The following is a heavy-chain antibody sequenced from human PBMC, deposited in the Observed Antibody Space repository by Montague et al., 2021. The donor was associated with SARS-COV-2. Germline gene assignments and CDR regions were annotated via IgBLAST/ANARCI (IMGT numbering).Heavy chain of an antibody. CDR1: GGPISGSSDY. CDR3: AREWVYYDILTGYRNWFDP. CDR2: IYTSGST. Sequence: TLSLTCTVTGGPISGSSDYWGWIRQPAGKGLEWIGRIYTSGSTNYNPSLKSRVTISVDTSKNQFSLKLSSVTAADTAVYYCAREWVYYDILTGYRNWFDPWGQGTLVTVSS. V-gene: IGHV4-61*02. J-gene: IGHJ5*02. D-gene: IGHD3-9*01.